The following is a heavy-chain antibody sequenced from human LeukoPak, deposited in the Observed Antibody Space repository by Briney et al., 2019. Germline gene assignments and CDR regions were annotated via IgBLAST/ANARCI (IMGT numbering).Heavy chain of an antibody. CDR2: IRSKANSYAT. CDR1: GFTFSGSA. J-gene: IGHJ5*02. Sequence: GGSLKLSCAASGFTFSGSAMHWVRQASGKGLEWVGRIRSKANSYATAYAASVKGRFTISRDDSKNTAYLQMNSLKTEDTAVYYCASPHSLDNNQSKYRNLGPNWFDPWGQGTLVTVSS. CDR3: ASPHSLDNNQSKYRNLGPNWFDP. D-gene: IGHD2/OR15-2a*01. V-gene: IGHV3-73*01.